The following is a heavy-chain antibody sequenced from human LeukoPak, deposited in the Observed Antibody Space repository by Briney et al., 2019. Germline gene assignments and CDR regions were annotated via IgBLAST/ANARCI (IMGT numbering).Heavy chain of an antibody. D-gene: IGHD6-19*01. CDR2: IFGSASKI. Sequence: GGSLRLSCKTSGFTFATYSMSWVRQAPGQGLEWVASIFGSASKIYHADSVKGRFTVSRDNSKNTLYLQMNGLRVEDTALYYCVKDRVPDSGWSFDVWGRGTMVTVSA. J-gene: IGHJ3*01. CDR3: VKDRVPDSGWSFDV. CDR1: GFTFATYS. V-gene: IGHV3-23*01.